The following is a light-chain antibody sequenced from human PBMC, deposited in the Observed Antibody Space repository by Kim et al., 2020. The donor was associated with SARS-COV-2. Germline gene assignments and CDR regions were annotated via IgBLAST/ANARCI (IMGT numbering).Light chain of an antibody. CDR2: AAA. V-gene: IGKV1-27*01. Sequence: ASIGARGTNPCRASQDIANSLAWYQQKPGKVPQVLIYAAATLQTGVPSRFSGSGSGTEFTLTIGSLQTEDVATYYCQKYNSAPWTFGPGTKVEIK. CDR1: QDIANS. CDR3: QKYNSAPWT. J-gene: IGKJ1*01.